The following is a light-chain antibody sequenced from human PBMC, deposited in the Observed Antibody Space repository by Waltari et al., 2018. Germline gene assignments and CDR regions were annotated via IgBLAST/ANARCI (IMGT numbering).Light chain of an antibody. CDR3: MIWHSNAYV. J-gene: IGLJ1*01. Sequence: QAVLTQPSSLSASPGAPVSLTRTLRSGINVGTYRINWYQQKAGSPPQFLLRYKSDSDKEQGSGVPSRFSGSKDASANAGIILISGLQSEDEADYYCMIWHSNAYVFGTGTKVTVL. V-gene: IGLV5-45*03. CDR1: SGINVGTYR. CDR2: YKSDSDK.